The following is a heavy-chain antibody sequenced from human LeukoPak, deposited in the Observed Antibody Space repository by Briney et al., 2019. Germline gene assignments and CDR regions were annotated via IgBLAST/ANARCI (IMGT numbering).Heavy chain of an antibody. J-gene: IGHJ3*02. CDR1: GFTFGSYS. V-gene: IGHV3-21*01. CDR2: ISSSSSYI. Sequence: PGGSLRLSCAASGFTFGSYSMNWVRQAPGKGLEWVSSISSSSSYIYYADSVKGRFTISRDNAKNSLYLQMNSLRAEDTAVYYCARDASGSYPYDAFDIWGQGTMVTVSS. CDR3: ARDASGSYPYDAFDI. D-gene: IGHD1-26*01.